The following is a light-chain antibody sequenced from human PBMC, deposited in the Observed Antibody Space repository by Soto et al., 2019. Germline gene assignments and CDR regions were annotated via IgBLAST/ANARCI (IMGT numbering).Light chain of an antibody. CDR1: SSDVGAYTS. CDR2: EVS. CDR3: SSYTSDNRSYV. J-gene: IGLJ1*01. Sequence: HSVLGQPASXSGSPGQSITISCTGTSSDVGAYTSVSWYQQHPGKVPKLMIYEVSNRPSGISNRFSGSKSGNTASLTISGLQAEDEADYYCSSYTSDNRSYVFGTGTKVTVL. V-gene: IGLV2-14*01.